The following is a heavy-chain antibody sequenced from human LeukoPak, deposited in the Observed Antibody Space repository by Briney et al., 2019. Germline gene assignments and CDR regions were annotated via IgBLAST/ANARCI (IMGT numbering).Heavy chain of an antibody. D-gene: IGHD5-24*01. J-gene: IGHJ3*02. CDR3: SRWRHVYNSVDAFDI. Sequence: PSETLSLTCTVSGRSISTNNHDWGWIRQPPGKGLEWIGNIYYSGSTDYNPSLNPRVTISVDTSENHFSLKLTSVTASDTAVYYCSRWRHVYNSVDAFDIWGQGVMVTVSS. V-gene: IGHV4-39*01. CDR1: GRSISTNNHD. CDR2: IYYSGST.